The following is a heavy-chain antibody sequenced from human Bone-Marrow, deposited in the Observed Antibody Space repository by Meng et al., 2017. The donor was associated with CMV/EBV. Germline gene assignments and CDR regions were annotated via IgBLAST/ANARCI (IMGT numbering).Heavy chain of an antibody. CDR2: IYPGDSDT. V-gene: IGHV5-51*01. CDR3: ARFRGAAGPTFGNYFGY. CDR1: GYSFTGYW. D-gene: IGHD6-13*01. Sequence: GESLKISCKGSGYSFTGYWIGWVRQMPGKGLEWMGIIYPGDSDTRYSPSFQGQFTISADKSISTAYLQWSSLKASDTAMYYCARFRGAAGPTFGNYFGYWGQGTLVTVSS. J-gene: IGHJ4*02.